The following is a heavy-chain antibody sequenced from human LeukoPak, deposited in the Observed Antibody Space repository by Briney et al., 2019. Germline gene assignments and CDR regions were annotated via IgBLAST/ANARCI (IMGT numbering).Heavy chain of an antibody. Sequence: ASVKVSCKASGYTFTSYGISWVRQAPGQGLEWMGWIGAYNGNTNYAQKLQGRVTMTTDTSTSTAYMELRSLRSDDTAVYYCARGHGFLEWSSLYYYYYMDVWGKGTTVTVSS. V-gene: IGHV1-18*01. CDR3: ARGHGFLEWSSLYYYYYMDV. J-gene: IGHJ6*03. CDR1: GYTFTSYG. CDR2: IGAYNGNT. D-gene: IGHD3-3*01.